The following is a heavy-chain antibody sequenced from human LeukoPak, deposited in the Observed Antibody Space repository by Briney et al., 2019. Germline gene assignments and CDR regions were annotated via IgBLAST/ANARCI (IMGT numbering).Heavy chain of an antibody. D-gene: IGHD1-26*01. CDR2: IYYTGST. V-gene: IGHV4-31*09. Sequence: SETLSLTCTVSGGSISSGGYYWSWIRQHPGKGLEWIAYIYYTGSTYYNPSLRSRLTMSLDESKNQVSLNLTSVTAADTAVYYCSRESGPFSPFGFWGQGTLVSVHS. CDR1: GGSISSGGYY. CDR3: SRESGPFSPFGF. J-gene: IGHJ4*02.